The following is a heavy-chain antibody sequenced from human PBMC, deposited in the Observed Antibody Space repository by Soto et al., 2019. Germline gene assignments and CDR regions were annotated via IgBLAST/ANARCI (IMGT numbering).Heavy chain of an antibody. V-gene: IGHV3-9*01. CDR2: SSWNSGSI. Sequence: EVQLVESGGGLVQPGRSLRLSCAASGFTFDDYAMHWVRQAPGKGLEWVSGSSWNSGSIGYADSVKGRFTISRDNAKNSLYLQMNSLRAEDTALYYCAKIATGRNYYGMDVWGQGTTVTVSS. CDR1: GFTFDDYA. J-gene: IGHJ6*02. CDR3: AKIATGRNYYGMDV. D-gene: IGHD3-9*01.